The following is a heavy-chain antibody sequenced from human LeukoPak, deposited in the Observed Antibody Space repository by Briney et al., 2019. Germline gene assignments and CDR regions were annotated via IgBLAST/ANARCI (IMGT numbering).Heavy chain of an antibody. J-gene: IGHJ4*02. CDR2: IYYSGGT. CDR3: ARLNYDYAWGRYFDY. V-gene: IGHV4-59*01. Sequence: SETLSLTCTVSGGSISGFYWSWIRQPPGKGLEWIGYIYYSGGTNYNPSLMSRIIVSVDTSKNQFSLNLNSVTAADTAVYYCARLNYDYAWGRYFDYWGQGTLVTVSS. D-gene: IGHD3-16*01. CDR1: GGSISGFY.